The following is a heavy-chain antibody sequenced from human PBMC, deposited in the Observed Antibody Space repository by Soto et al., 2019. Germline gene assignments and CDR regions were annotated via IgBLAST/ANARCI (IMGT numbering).Heavy chain of an antibody. V-gene: IGHV3-21*01. J-gene: IGHJ4*02. D-gene: IGHD6-6*01. Sequence: EVQLVEAGGGLVKPGGSLRLSCAASGFTFSSYSMNWVRQAPGKGLEWVSSISSSSSYIYYADSVEGRFTISRDNAKNSLYLQMNRLRAEHTAVYYCARVGGQLVPGFDYWGQGTLVTVSS. CDR1: GFTFSSYS. CDR2: ISSSSSYI. CDR3: ARVGGQLVPGFDY.